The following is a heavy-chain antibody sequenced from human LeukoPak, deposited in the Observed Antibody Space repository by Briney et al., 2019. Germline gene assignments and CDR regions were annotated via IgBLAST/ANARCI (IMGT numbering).Heavy chain of an antibody. CDR1: GYTFTNYY. CDR3: ATVPVLRYFDWSTGAYYFDY. V-gene: IGHV1-46*01. Sequence: ASVKVSCKASGYTFTNYYMHWVRQAPGQGLEWMGIINPSSGSTSYAQKFQGRVTMTRDTSTSTVYMELSSLRSEDTAVYYCATVPVLRYFDWSTGAYYFDYWGQGTLVTVSS. D-gene: IGHD3-9*01. J-gene: IGHJ4*02. CDR2: INPSSGST.